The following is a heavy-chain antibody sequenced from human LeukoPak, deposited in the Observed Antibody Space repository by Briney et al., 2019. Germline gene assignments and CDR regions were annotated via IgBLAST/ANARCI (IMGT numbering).Heavy chain of an antibody. D-gene: IGHD3-3*01. Sequence: GGSLRLSCAASGITFDNYAMHWVRHTPGKGLEWVSLISEDGGSAYYADSVKGRFTVSRDNGKNSLYLQMNSLRTDDTALYYCAKGFSLLASNHYYYHFGMDVWGQGTTVTVSS. CDR1: GITFDNYA. V-gene: IGHV3-43*02. CDR3: AKGFSLLASNHYYYHFGMDV. CDR2: ISEDGGSA. J-gene: IGHJ6*02.